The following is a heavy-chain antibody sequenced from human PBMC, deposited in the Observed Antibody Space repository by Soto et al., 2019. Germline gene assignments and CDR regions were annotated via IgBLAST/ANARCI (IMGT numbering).Heavy chain of an antibody. V-gene: IGHV1-46*03. D-gene: IGHD3-10*01. CDR1: GYTFTSYY. J-gene: IGHJ4*02. CDR2: INPSGGST. CDR3: ARASYGSGSYYDS. Sequence: QVQLVQSGAEVKKPGASVKVSCKASGYTFTSYYMHWVRQAPGQGLEWMGIINPSGGSTSYEQKFQSRVTMTRDTSTSTVYMELSSLRSEDTAVYYCARASYGSGSYYDSWGQGTLVTVSS.